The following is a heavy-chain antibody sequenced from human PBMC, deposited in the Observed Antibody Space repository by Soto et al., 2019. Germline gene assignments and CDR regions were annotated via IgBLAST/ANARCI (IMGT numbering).Heavy chain of an antibody. CDR1: RFTVSSNY. V-gene: IGHV3-66*01. Sequence: GGSLRLSCAASRFTVSSNYMSWVRQAPGKGLEWVSAIYSGGSTYYADSVKGRFTISKDNSKNTLYLQMNSLRAEDTAVDYCAREIEVVAATLNYYYYMDVWGKGTTVTVSS. J-gene: IGHJ6*03. CDR2: IYSGGST. D-gene: IGHD2-15*01. CDR3: AREIEVVAATLNYYYYMDV.